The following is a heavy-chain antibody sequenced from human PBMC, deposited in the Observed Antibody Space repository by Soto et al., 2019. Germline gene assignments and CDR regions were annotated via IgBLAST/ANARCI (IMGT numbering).Heavy chain of an antibody. D-gene: IGHD6-13*01. V-gene: IGHV4-59*01. Sequence: QVQLQESGPGLVKPSETLSLTCTVSGGSISSYYWSWIRQPPGKGLEWIGYIYYSGSTNYNPSLKSRVTISLDTSKNHITLKLSSVNAADRAVYYCARDRAYSSPWPRRDYYYGMDAWGQGTTVTVSS. CDR3: ARDRAYSSPWPRRDYYYGMDA. J-gene: IGHJ6*02. CDR2: IYYSGST. CDR1: GGSISSYY.